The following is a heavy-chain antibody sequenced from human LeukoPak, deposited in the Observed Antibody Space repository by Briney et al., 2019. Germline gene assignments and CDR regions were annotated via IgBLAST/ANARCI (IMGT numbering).Heavy chain of an antibody. V-gene: IGHV3-74*01. CDR3: ARDRGSTEFDY. D-gene: IGHD1-26*01. J-gene: IGHJ4*02. CDR1: GFTFSTYW. CDR2: INSDGSRV. Sequence: GGSLRLSCAASGFTFSTYWMHWVRQAPGKGLVWVSRINSDGSRVSYADSVKGRFTISRDNAKNTLFLQMNSLRAEDTAVYYCARDRGSTEFDYWGQGTLVTVSS.